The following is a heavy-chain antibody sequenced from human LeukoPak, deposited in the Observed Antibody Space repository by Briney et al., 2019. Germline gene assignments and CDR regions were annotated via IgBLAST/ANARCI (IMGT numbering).Heavy chain of an antibody. CDR1: GYTFISYY. CDR2: INPSGGST. CDR3: ATRREPAAASYDEEWNWFDP. J-gene: IGHJ5*02. V-gene: IGHV1-46*01. D-gene: IGHD2-2*01. Sequence: ASVKVSCKASGYTFISYYMHWVRQAPGQGLEWMGIINPSGGSTGYAQKFQGRVTMTRDTSTSTVYMELSSLRSEDTAVYYCATRREPAAASYDEEWNWFDPWGQGTLVTVSS.